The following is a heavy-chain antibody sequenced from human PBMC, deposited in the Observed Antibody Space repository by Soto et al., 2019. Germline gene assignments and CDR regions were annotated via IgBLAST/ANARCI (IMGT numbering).Heavy chain of an antibody. D-gene: IGHD6-19*01. CDR1: SDSISSYY. CDR2: TDYSGNT. V-gene: IGHV4-59*08. Sequence: QVQLQESGPGLVRPSETLSLTCTVSSDSISSYYWIWIRQSPGKGLAWIGYTDYSGNTNYNPSLKSRVTISGDTSKNQFSLRLSSVTAADTAVYYCARAVGDPLYYLDYWGQGTLVTGSS. J-gene: IGHJ4*02. CDR3: ARAVGDPLYYLDY.